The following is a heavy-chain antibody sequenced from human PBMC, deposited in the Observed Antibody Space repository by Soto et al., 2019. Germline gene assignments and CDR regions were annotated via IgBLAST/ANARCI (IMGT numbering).Heavy chain of an antibody. CDR1: GYTFTGYY. Sequence: GASVKVSCKASGYTFTGYYMHWVRQAPGQGLEWMGWINPNSGGTNYAQKFQGWVTMTRDTSISTAYMELSRLRSDDTAVYYCAREVEQQLDKGDCYYYGMDVWGQGTTVTVSS. CDR3: AREVEQQLDKGDCYYYGMDV. J-gene: IGHJ6*02. CDR2: INPNSGGT. D-gene: IGHD6-13*01. V-gene: IGHV1-2*04.